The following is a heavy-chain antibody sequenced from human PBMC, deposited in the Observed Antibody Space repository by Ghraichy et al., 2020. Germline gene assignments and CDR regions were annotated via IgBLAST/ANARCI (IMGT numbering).Heavy chain of an antibody. D-gene: IGHD5-18*01. CDR2: IYYSGST. CDR1: GGSISSSSYY. Sequence: SETLSLTCTVSGGSISSSSYYWGWIRQPPGKGLEWIGSIYYSGSTYYNPSLKSRVTISVDTSKNQFSLKLSSVTAADTAVYYCARRGGYSYGYVDYWGQGTLVTVSS. CDR3: ARRGGYSYGYVDY. J-gene: IGHJ4*02. V-gene: IGHV4-39*01.